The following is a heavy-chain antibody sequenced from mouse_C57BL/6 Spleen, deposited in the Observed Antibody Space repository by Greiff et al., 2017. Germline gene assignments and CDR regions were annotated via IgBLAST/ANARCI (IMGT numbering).Heavy chain of an antibody. CDR2: ILPGSGST. Sequence: VQLQQSGAELMKPGASVKLSCKATGYTFTGYWIEWVKQRPGHGLEWIGEILPGSGSTNYNEKFKGKATFTADTSSNTAYMQLSSLTTEDSAIYDCAREGVYYYGSSPYAMDYWGQGTSVTVSS. J-gene: IGHJ4*01. D-gene: IGHD1-1*01. V-gene: IGHV1-9*01. CDR3: AREGVYYYGSSPYAMDY. CDR1: GYTFTGYW.